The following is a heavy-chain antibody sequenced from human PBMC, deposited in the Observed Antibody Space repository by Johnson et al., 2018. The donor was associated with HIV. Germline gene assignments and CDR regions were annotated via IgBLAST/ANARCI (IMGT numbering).Heavy chain of an antibody. CDR3: ARALYYYDRGDAFDI. J-gene: IGHJ3*02. CDR2: IKQDGSEK. Sequence: EVQLVESGGGVVQPGGSLRLSCAASGFTFSSYGMHWVRQAPGKGLEWVANIKQDGSEKYYVDSVKGRFTISRDNAKNSLYLQMNSLRAEDTAVYYCARALYYYDRGDAFDIWGQGTMVSVSS. D-gene: IGHD3-22*01. CDR1: GFTFSSYG. V-gene: IGHV3-7*01.